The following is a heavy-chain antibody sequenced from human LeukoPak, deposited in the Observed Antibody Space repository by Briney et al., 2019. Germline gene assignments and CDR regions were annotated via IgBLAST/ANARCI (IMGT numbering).Heavy chain of an antibody. D-gene: IGHD2-2*01. CDR3: VATLGSSTN. CDR2: VSYGGSIK. CDR1: GFTFSNYT. Sequence: GRSLRLSCVASGFTFSNYTMHWVRQAPGKGLEWVAVVSYGGSIKYYADSVKSRLTISRDNSENTLYLQMNSLRAEDTAVYYCVATLGSSTNWGQGTLVTVSS. J-gene: IGHJ4*02. V-gene: IGHV3-30-3*01.